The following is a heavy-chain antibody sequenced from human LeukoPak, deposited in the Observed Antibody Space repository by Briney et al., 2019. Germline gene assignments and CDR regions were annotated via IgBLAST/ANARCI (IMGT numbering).Heavy chain of an antibody. V-gene: IGHV4-31*03. CDR1: GGSISSGGYY. J-gene: IGHJ4*02. D-gene: IGHD6-13*01. Sequence: PSETLSLTCTVSGGSISSGGYYWSWIRQHPGKGLEWIGYIYYSGSTYYNPSLKSRVTISVDTSKNQFSLKLSSVTAADTAVYYCARGPRRIAAAEVHFDYWGQGTLVTVSS. CDR3: ARGPRRIAAAEVHFDY. CDR2: IYYSGST.